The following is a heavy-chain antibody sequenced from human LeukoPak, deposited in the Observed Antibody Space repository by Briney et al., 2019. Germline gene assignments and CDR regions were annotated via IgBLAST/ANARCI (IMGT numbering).Heavy chain of an antibody. D-gene: IGHD3-22*01. V-gene: IGHV1-18*01. CDR3: ARGLPPRRNYDSSGYYSYYFDY. J-gene: IGHJ4*02. CDR1: GYTFTSYG. Sequence: ASVKVSCKASGYTFTSYGISWVRQAPGQGLEWMGWISGYNGHTKYAQKFQGRVTMTTDTSTSTAYMELRSLTSDDTTVFYCARGLPPRRNYDSSGYYSYYFDYWGQGTLVTVSS. CDR2: ISGYNGHT.